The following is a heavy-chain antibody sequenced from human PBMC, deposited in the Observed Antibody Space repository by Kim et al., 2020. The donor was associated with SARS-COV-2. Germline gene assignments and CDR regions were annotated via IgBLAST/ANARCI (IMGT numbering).Heavy chain of an antibody. CDR3: ARMVTGFLGGFDY. J-gene: IGHJ4*02. CDR2: TYYKSKWIH. V-gene: IGHV6-1*01. Sequence: SQTLSLTCEISGDSVSSNRASWNWIRQSPSRGLEWLGRTYYKSKWIHNYAVSLEGRIAINPDTANNRFSLQLNSVTPDDTAVYYCARMVTGFLGGFDYWSQGTLVAVSS. D-gene: IGHD2-21*02. CDR1: GDSVSSNRAS.